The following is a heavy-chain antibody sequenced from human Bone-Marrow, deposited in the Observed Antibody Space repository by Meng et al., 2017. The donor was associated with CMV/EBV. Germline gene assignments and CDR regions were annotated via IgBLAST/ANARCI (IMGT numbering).Heavy chain of an antibody. CDR1: GGSFSGYY. V-gene: IGHV4-34*01. D-gene: IGHD3-22*01. CDR3: ARGRGRYYYDSSGYYGY. Sequence: SETLSLTCAVYGGSFSGYYWSWIRQPPGKGLEWIGEINHSGSTNYNPSLKSRVTISVDTSKNQFPLKLSSVTAADTAVYYCARGRGRYYYDSSGYYGYCGQGTLVAVSS. J-gene: IGHJ4*02. CDR2: INHSGST.